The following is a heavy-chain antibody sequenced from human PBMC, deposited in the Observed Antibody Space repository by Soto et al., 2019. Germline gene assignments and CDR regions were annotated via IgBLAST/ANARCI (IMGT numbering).Heavy chain of an antibody. CDR2: ITGGDGSP. CDR3: AKSVWFGELSPIDY. D-gene: IGHD3-10*01. Sequence: GGSLRLSCAASGFTFSSYALGWVRQAPGKGLEWVSTITGGDGSPYYTDSVKGRFTISRDNSKNTLYLQMNSLRAEDTAIYYCAKSVWFGELSPIDYWGQGTLVTVSS. J-gene: IGHJ4*02. V-gene: IGHV3-23*01. CDR1: GFTFSSYA.